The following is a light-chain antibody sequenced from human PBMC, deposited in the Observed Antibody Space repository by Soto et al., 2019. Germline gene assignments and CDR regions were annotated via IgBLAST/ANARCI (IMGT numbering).Light chain of an antibody. CDR1: SSDVGGYNY. Sequence: QSVLTQPASVSGSPGQSITISCTGTSSDVGGYNYVSWYQHHPGNAPILMNYDVTNRPSGVSNLFSGSKSANTASLTISGLQAEDEADYSSGSDRVSAAVFGTGTKLTVL. V-gene: IGLV2-14*01. CDR2: DVT. CDR3: GSDRVSAAV. J-gene: IGLJ1*01.